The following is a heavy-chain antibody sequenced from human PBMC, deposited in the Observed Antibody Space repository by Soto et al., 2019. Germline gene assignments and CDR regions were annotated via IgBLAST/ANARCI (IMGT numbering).Heavy chain of an antibody. CDR2: INPNSGGT. CDR3: ARDGAGTTEPGGYYYGMDV. CDR1: GYTFTGYY. V-gene: IGHV1-2*04. Sequence: GASVKVSCKASGYTFTGYYMHWVRQAPGQGLEWMGWINPNSGGTNYAQKFQGWVTMTRDTSISTAYMELSRLRSDDTAVYYCARDGAGTTEPGGYYYGMDVRAQRTKVTVSS. D-gene: IGHD4-17*01. J-gene: IGHJ6*02.